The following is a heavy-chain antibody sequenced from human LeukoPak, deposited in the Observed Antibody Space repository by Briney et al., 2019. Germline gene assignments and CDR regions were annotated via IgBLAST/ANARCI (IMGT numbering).Heavy chain of an antibody. D-gene: IGHD4-17*01. CDR2: INSNTGAT. CDR3: ARGRSTENFDY. Sequence: GASVKVSCKASGYTFTAYYIHWVRQAPGQGLEWMGWINSNTGATHYAQKFQGRVTMTRDTSISTAYMELSRLRSDDTAVYYCARGRSTENFDYWGQGTLVTVSS. V-gene: IGHV1-2*02. J-gene: IGHJ4*02. CDR1: GYTFTAYY.